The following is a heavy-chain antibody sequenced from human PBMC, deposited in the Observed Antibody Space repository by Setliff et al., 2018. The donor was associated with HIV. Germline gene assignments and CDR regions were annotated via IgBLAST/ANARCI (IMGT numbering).Heavy chain of an antibody. D-gene: IGHD4-17*01. CDR1: GDTLSIHP. CDR3: AREGLLLTTVGGAYRYHGMDV. V-gene: IGHV1-69*05. J-gene: IGHJ6*02. CDR2: IIPAFGTP. Sequence: SVMVSCKASGDTLSIHPISWVRQAPGRWLDWTGGIIPAFGTPNYAQKFQGRVTITTDESTTTVFMELTGLTSEDTAVYYCAREGLLLTTVGGAYRYHGMDVWGQGTTVTVSS.